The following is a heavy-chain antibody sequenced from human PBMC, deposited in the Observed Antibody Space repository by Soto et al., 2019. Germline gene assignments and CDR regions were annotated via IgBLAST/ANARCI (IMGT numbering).Heavy chain of an antibody. CDR1: GYTFTSYY. V-gene: IGHV1-46*01. CDR3: AREGYQLLYYYYYMDV. J-gene: IGHJ6*03. Sequence: ASVKVSCKASGYTFTSYYMHWVRQAPGQGLEWMGIINPSGGSTSYAQKFQGRVTMTRDTSKNQFSLQLNSVTPEDTAVYYCAREGYQLLYYYYYMDVWGKGTTVTVSS. CDR2: INPSGGST. D-gene: IGHD2-2*01.